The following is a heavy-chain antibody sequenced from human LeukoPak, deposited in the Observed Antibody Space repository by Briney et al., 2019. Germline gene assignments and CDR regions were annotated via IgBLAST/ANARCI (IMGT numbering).Heavy chain of an antibody. V-gene: IGHV1-18*01. Sequence: GASVKVSCKASGYTFVIYGISGVRHAPGQGLECMASITYYDGDTNYAQKFEGRVNMTTETSTNTAYIELRSLRSDDTAIYYCARDYCTRGGDCYKEDLFDPWGQGTLVTVSA. CDR2: ITYYDGDT. D-gene: IGHD2-21*02. J-gene: IGHJ5*02. CDR1: GYTFVIYG. CDR3: ARDYCTRGGDCYKEDLFDP.